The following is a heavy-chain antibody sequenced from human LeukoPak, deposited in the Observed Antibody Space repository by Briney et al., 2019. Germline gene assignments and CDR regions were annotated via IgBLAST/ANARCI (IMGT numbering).Heavy chain of an antibody. Sequence: SETLSLTCTVSGGSVSSGSYYWSWIRQPPGKGLEWIGYIYYSGSTNYNPSLKSRVTISVDTSKNQFSLKLSSVTAADTAVYYCLQGSSNGDYWGQGTLVTVSP. CDR2: IYYSGST. CDR1: GGSVSSGSYY. D-gene: IGHD6-25*01. CDR3: LQGSSNGDY. J-gene: IGHJ4*02. V-gene: IGHV4-61*01.